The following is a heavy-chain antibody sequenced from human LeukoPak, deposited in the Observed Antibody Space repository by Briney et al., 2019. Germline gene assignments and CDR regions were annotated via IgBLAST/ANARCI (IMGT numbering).Heavy chain of an antibody. Sequence: GGSLRLSCAASGFTFSSYEMNWVRQAPGKGLEWVSYISSSGSTIYYADSVKGRFTISRDNAKNSLYLQMNSLRAEGTAVYYCASIVVVPAAQGSVGYWGQGTLVTVSS. CDR3: ASIVVVPAAQGSVGY. J-gene: IGHJ4*02. V-gene: IGHV3-48*03. D-gene: IGHD2-2*01. CDR2: ISSSGSTI. CDR1: GFTFSSYE.